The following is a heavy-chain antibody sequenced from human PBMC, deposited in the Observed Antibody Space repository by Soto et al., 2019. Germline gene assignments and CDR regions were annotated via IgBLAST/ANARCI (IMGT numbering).Heavy chain of an antibody. CDR3: ANARYYDSSGYDY. CDR1: GGSISSSSYY. V-gene: IGHV4-39*01. Sequence: QLQLQESGPGLVKPSETLSLTCTVSGGSISSSSYYWGWIRHPPGKGLEWIGSIYYSGSTYYNPSLKSRVTVSVDTSSNQCSLKLSTVTAADTAVYYCANARYYDSSGYDYWGQGTLVTVSS. D-gene: IGHD3-22*01. J-gene: IGHJ4*02. CDR2: IYYSGST.